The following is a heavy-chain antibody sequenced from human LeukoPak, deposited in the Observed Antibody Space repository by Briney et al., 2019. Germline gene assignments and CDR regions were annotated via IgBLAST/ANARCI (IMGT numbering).Heavy chain of an antibody. Sequence: PGGSLRLSCAASGFTFSSYAMSWVRQAPGKGLEWVSAISGSGGSTYYADSVKGRFTISRDNSKNTLYLQMNSLSAEDTAVYYCAKSAVRGVISLTGFDPWGQGTLVTVSS. J-gene: IGHJ5*02. CDR3: AKSAVRGVISLTGFDP. CDR2: ISGSGGST. V-gene: IGHV3-23*01. D-gene: IGHD3-10*01. CDR1: GFTFSSYA.